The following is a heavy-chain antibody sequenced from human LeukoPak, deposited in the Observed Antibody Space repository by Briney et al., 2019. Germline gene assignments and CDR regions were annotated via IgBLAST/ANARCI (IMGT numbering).Heavy chain of an antibody. CDR1: GGSISSYY. CDR2: IYYSGST. D-gene: IGHD2-15*01. V-gene: IGHV4-59*01. J-gene: IGHJ4*02. CDR3: ARGSAYCSGGSCYEFDY. Sequence: SETLSLTCTVSGGSISSYYWSWIRQPPGEGLEWIGYIYYSGSTNYNPSLKSRVTISVDTSKNQFSLKLSSVTAADTAVYYCARGSAYCSGGSCYEFDYWGQGTLVTVSS.